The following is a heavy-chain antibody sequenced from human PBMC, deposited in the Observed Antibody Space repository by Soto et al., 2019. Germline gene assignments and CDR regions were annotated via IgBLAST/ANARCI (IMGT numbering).Heavy chain of an antibody. CDR2: IYYSGST. D-gene: IGHD4-17*01. V-gene: IGHV4-61*01. CDR3: ARLSYGDYYYYGMDV. Sequence: QVQLQESGPGLVKPSETLSLTCTVSGGSVSSGSYYWSWIRQPPGKGLEWIGYIYYSGSTNYNPSLKSRVTISVDTSKNQFSLKLSSVTAADTAVYYCARLSYGDYYYYGMDVWGQGTTVTVSS. J-gene: IGHJ6*02. CDR1: GGSVSSGSYY.